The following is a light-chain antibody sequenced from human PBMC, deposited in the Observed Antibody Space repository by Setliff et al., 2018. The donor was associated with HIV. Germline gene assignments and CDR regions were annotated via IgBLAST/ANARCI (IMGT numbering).Light chain of an antibody. J-gene: IGLJ1*01. CDR3: AAWDDSLNGYV. V-gene: IGLV1-44*01. Sequence: QSVLAQPPSASGTPGQRVTISCSGSISNIGSNTINWYQRLPGTAPKLLIYSNFQRPSGVPDRFSASKSGTSAPLAISGLQSDDEADYYCAAWDDSLNGYVFGTGTKGTVL. CDR2: SNF. CDR1: ISNIGSNT.